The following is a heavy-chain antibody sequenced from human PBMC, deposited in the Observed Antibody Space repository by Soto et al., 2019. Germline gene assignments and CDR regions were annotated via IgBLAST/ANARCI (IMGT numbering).Heavy chain of an antibody. D-gene: IGHD6-13*01. CDR1: GGSISSSSYY. Sequence: SETLSLTCTVSGGSISSSSYYWGWIRQPPGKGLEWIGSIYYSGSTYYNPSLKSRVTISVDTSKNQFSLKLSSVTAADTAVYYCARHVYLSLSSWWNYWGQGTLVTVSS. J-gene: IGHJ4*02. V-gene: IGHV4-39*01. CDR2: IYYSGST. CDR3: ARHVYLSLSSWWNY.